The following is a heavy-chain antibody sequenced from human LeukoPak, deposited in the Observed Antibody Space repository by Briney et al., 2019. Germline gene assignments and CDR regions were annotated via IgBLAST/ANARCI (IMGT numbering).Heavy chain of an antibody. V-gene: IGHV3-48*01. Sequence: GGSLRLSCAASGFTFSSYSMNWVRQAPGKGLEWVSYISSSSSTIYYADSVEGRFTISRDNSKNTLYLQMNSLRAEDTAVYYCAREGKGIQLWPDRRYFDLWGRGTLVTVSS. CDR1: GFTFSSYS. CDR3: AREGKGIQLWPDRRYFDL. J-gene: IGHJ2*01. CDR2: ISSSSSTI. D-gene: IGHD5-18*01.